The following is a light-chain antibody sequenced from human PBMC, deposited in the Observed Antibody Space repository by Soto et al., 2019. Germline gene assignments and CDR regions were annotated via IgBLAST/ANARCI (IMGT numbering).Light chain of an antibody. CDR2: GAS. J-gene: IGKJ1*01. V-gene: IGKV3-20*01. CDR1: QSIISSY. Sequence: EIVMTQSPATLSVSPGERATLSCRASQSIISSYFAWYQQKPGQTPRLLIYGASRRATGIPDRFSGSGSGTDFTLTISRLEPEDFAVYYCQHYGSSPWTFGQGTKVDIK. CDR3: QHYGSSPWT.